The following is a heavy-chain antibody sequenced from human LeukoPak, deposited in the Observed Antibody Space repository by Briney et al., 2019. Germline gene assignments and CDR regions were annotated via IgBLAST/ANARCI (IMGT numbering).Heavy chain of an antibody. CDR1: GASITRSY. D-gene: IGHD3-16*01. CDR3: ARGVWWDLNSYVDF. J-gene: IGHJ6*03. Sequence: SETLSLTCTVSGASITRSYGTWIRQSPGRGLEWIGHFYYSGTTSYGPSLRSRATISVDPSKMQVSLRLTSVTAADTAVYYCARGVWWDLNSYVDFWATGPQSPSP. V-gene: IGHV4-59*01. CDR2: FYYSGTT.